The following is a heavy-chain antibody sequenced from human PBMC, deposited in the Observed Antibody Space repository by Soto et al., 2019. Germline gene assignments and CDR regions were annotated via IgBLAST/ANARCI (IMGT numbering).Heavy chain of an antibody. V-gene: IGHV4-59*01. J-gene: IGHJ6*02. CDR2: IYYRGST. D-gene: IGHD2-2*01. CDR3: ARAIVVVPAAFRMDV. CDR1: GGSISSYY. Sequence: SETLSLTCTVSGGSISSYYWSWIRQPPGKGLEWIGYIYYRGSTNYNPPLKSRVTISVDTSKNQFSLKLRSVTAADTAVYYCARAIVVVPAAFRMDVWGQGTTVTVPS.